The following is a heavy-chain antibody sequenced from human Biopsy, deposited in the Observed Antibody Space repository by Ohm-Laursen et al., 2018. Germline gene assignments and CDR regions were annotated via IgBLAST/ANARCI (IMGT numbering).Heavy chain of an antibody. D-gene: IGHD3-3*01. V-gene: IGHV3-33*01. Sequence: SLRLSCAASGFTFSNYGMHWVRQAPGKRLEWVAVIWYDGRNQYYADFVKGRFTISRDNSKNTLYLQMNSLGAEDTAVYFCAREIYPTTIYRPVDSWGQGTLVTVSS. CDR2: IWYDGRNQ. CDR1: GFTFSNYG. CDR3: AREIYPTTIYRPVDS. J-gene: IGHJ5*01.